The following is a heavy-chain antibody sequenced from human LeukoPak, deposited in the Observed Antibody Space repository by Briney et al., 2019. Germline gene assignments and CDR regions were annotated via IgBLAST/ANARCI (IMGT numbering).Heavy chain of an antibody. CDR2: IIPIFGTA. V-gene: IGHV1-69*13. Sequence: GASVKVSCKASGYTFTSYGISWVRQAPGQGLEWMGGIIPIFGTANYAQKFQGRVTITADESTSTAYMELSSLRSEDTAVYYCARGITMVRGVIIRELYYHYGMDVWGQGTTVTVSS. D-gene: IGHD3-10*01. CDR1: GYTFTSYG. J-gene: IGHJ6*02. CDR3: ARGITMVRGVIIRELYYHYGMDV.